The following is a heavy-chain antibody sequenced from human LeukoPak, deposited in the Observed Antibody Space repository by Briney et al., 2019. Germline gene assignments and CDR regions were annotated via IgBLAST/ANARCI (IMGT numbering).Heavy chain of an antibody. CDR2: IGTTGDT. Sequence: GGSLRLSCAASGFTFSSYDMHWVRQATGKGLEWVSAIGTTGDTYYPDSVRGRFTISRENAKNSLYLQMNSLRAGDTAVYYCASSPSYSSSWYALDSWGQGILVTVSS. CDR1: GFTFSSYD. V-gene: IGHV3-13*01. CDR3: ASSPSYSSSWYALDS. D-gene: IGHD6-13*01. J-gene: IGHJ4*02.